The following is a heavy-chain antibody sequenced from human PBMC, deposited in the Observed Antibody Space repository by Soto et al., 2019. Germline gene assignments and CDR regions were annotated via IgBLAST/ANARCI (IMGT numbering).Heavy chain of an antibody. CDR2: ISAYNGNT. D-gene: IGHD3-9*01. CDR1: GYTFTSYG. V-gene: IGHV1-18*01. Sequence: ASVKVSCKASGYTFTSYGISWVRQAPGQGLEWMGWISAYNGNTNYAQKLQGRVTMTTDTSTSTAYMELRSLRSDDTAVYYCARAGYYDILTGAWYFQHWGQGTLVTVSS. J-gene: IGHJ1*01. CDR3: ARAGYYDILTGAWYFQH.